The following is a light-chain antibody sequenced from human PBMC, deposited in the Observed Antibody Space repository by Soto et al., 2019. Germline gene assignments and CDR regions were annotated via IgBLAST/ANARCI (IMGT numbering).Light chain of an antibody. CDR3: QQYNNWWT. CDR2: GAS. V-gene: IGKV3-15*01. CDR1: QSVSSK. Sequence: EIVMTQSPATLSVSPGERATLSCRASQSVSSKLAWYQQKPGQAPRLLIHGASTRATGIPARFSGSGSGTEFTLTISSLQSEDFAVYYWQQYNNWWTFGQGTKVEIK. J-gene: IGKJ1*01.